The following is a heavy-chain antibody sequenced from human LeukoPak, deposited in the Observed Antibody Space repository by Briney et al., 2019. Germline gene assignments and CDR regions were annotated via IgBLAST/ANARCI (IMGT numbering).Heavy chain of an antibody. CDR2: IKPDGSET. CDR3: ARDFD. Sequence: GRSLRLSCAASGFTFSRHVMHWVRQAPGKGLEWVANIKPDGSETHYVDSVKGRFTISRDNAKNSLYLQMNSLKDEDTAVYYCARDFDWGQGTLVTVSS. J-gene: IGHJ4*02. CDR1: GFTFSRHV. V-gene: IGHV3-7*04.